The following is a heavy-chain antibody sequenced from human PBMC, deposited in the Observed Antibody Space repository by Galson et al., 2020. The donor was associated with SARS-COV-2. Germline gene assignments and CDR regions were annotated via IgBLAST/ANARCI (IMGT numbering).Heavy chain of an antibody. CDR3: ARLRQTRQLVGAADN. D-gene: IGHD1-26*01. Sequence: SETLSLTCSVSGGSINSGDYYWSWIRQLPGKGPEWIGYISYSGSTYYNPSLKSRVAISIDTSKNQFSLRLTSVTAADTAVYYCARLRQTRQLVGAADNWGQGTLVTVSS. J-gene: IGHJ4*02. CDR1: GGSINSGDYY. V-gene: IGHV4-31*03. CDR2: ISYSGST.